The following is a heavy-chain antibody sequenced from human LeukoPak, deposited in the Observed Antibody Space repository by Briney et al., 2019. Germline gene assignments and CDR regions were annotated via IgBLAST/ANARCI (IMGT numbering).Heavy chain of an antibody. CDR1: GGTFSSYA. CDR3: AREGYDSSGVFDY. V-gene: IGHV1-69*05. J-gene: IGHJ4*02. D-gene: IGHD3-22*01. CDR2: IIPIFGTA. Sequence: SVKVSCKASGGTFSSYAISWVRQAPGQGLEWMGGIIPIFGTANYAQKFQGRVTITTDESTSTAYMELSSLRAEDTAVYHCAREGYDSSGVFDYWGQGTLVTVSS.